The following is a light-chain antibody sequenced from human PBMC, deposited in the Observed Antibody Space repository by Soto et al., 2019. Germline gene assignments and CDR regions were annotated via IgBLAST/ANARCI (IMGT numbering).Light chain of an antibody. V-gene: IGKV1-39*01. CDR2: AAS. J-gene: IGKJ1*01. CDR3: QQSYSSPPT. CDR1: QSISNH. Sequence: QLTRPASHVCGFEERKSVVKGKARQSISNHLNWYQQKPGKAPKLLIFAASSLQSGVPSRFSSSRSGPVSTLTISSLQPEEFATYYCQQSYSSPPTFGEGTKVDIK.